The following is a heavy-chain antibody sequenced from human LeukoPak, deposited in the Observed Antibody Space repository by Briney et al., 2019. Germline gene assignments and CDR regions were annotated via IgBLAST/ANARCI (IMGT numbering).Heavy chain of an antibody. CDR3: ASDTFEQYANWFDP. V-gene: IGHV3-21*01. CDR2: ISSSSSYI. Sequence: GGSLRLSCAASGFTFSSYSMNWVRQAPGKGPEWVSSISSSSSYIYYADSVKGRFTISRDNAKNSLYLQMNSLRAEDTAVYYCASDTFEQYANWFDPWGQGTLVTVSS. J-gene: IGHJ5*02. D-gene: IGHD2-8*01. CDR1: GFTFSSYS.